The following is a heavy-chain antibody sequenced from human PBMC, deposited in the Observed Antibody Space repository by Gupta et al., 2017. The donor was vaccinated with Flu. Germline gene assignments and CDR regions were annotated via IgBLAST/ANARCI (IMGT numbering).Heavy chain of an antibody. CDR2: INPNSGGT. V-gene: IGHV1-2*02. CDR1: GYTLPGYY. D-gene: IGHD3-3*01. CDR3: ARSDYDFWSGYQDY. J-gene: IGHJ4*02. Sequence: QVQLVQSGAEVRKPGASVKVSCKASGYTLPGYYMHWVRQAPGQGLEWMGWINPNSGGTNYAQKFQGRVTMTRDTSISTAYMELSRLRSDDTAVYYCARSDYDFWSGYQDYWGQGTLVTVSS.